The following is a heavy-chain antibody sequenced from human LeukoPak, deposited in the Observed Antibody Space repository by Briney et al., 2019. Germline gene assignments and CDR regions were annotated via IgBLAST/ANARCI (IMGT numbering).Heavy chain of an antibody. J-gene: IGHJ4*02. CDR2: FDPEEAKM. CDR3: TTRSGDFWSGFVN. D-gene: IGHD3-3*01. CDR1: GNSLSELS. V-gene: IGHV1-24*01. Sequence: VASVKVSCKVSGNSLSELSIQWVRQAPGKGLECMGGFDPEEAKMVYAQNFQGRVTMTEDTSTQTAYMELSGLTSDDTAVYYCTTRSGDFWSGFVNWGQGTLVTVPS.